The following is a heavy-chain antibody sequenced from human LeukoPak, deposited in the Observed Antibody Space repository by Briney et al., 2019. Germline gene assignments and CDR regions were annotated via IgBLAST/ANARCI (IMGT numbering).Heavy chain of an antibody. CDR3: AKVMPPGRIRFYSYYMDV. Sequence: PGGSLRLSCAASGFSFSGYGMHWVRQAPGKGLEWVAFIRYDGSNEYYADSVKDRFTIPRDKSKNTLSLQMNGLRVEDTAVYYCAKVMPPGRIRFYSYYMDVWGKGTTVTVS. CDR2: IRYDGSNE. J-gene: IGHJ6*03. V-gene: IGHV3-30*02. D-gene: IGHD2-15*01. CDR1: GFSFSGYG.